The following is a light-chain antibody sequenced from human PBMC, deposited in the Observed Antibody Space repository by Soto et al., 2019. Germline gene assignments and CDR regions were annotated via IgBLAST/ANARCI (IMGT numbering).Light chain of an antibody. CDR3: QQGYSTPPT. CDR2: GAS. V-gene: IGKV1-39*01. Sequence: DIQMTQSPSSLSASVGDRVTITCRASQSISSYLSWYQQRPGKAPHLLIYGASTLQSGVPSRFGGSGSGTDFPLTISSLQPEDFATYYCQQGYSTPPTFGGGTKVEIK. J-gene: IGKJ4*01. CDR1: QSISSY.